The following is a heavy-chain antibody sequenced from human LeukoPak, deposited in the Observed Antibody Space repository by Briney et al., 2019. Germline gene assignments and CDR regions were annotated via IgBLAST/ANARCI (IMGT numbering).Heavy chain of an antibody. V-gene: IGHV4-59*01. CDR1: GGSISSFY. Sequence: SETLSLTCTVSGGSISSFYWSWIRQPPGKGLEWIGYIYYTGNTYYNPSLKRRVSITVEKSKNHFSLKLTSVTAADTAVYYCARQQQLVFNFQRYGWFDPWGQGTLVTVSS. CDR2: IYYTGNT. CDR3: ARQQQLVFNFQRYGWFDP. J-gene: IGHJ5*02. D-gene: IGHD6-13*01.